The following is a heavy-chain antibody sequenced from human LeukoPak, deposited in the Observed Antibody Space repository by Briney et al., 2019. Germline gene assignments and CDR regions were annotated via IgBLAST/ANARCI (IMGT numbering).Heavy chain of an antibody. V-gene: IGHV4-30-4*01. J-gene: IGHJ6*02. CDR2: IYYSGST. Sequence: PSETLSLTCTVSGGSISSGDYYWSWIRQPPGKGLEWIGCIYYSGSTYYNPSLKSRVTISVDTSKNQFSLKLSSVTAADTAVYYCARADRSSGYYGGDYYYGMDVWGQGTTVTVSS. CDR1: GGSISSGDYY. D-gene: IGHD3-22*01. CDR3: ARADRSSGYYGGDYYYGMDV.